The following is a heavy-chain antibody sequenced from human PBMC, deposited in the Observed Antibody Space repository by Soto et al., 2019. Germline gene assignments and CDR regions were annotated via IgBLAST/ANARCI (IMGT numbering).Heavy chain of an antibody. D-gene: IGHD5-18*01. V-gene: IGHV4-31*03. J-gene: IGHJ4*02. Sequence: SETLSLTCTVSGGSISSGGYYWSWIRQHPGKGLEWIGYIYYSGSTYYNPSLKSRVTITVDTSKNQFSLKLSSVTAADTAVYYCAMHGNTAMVTLYFDYWGQGTLVTVSS. CDR2: IYYSGST. CDR1: GGSISSGGYY. CDR3: AMHGNTAMVTLYFDY.